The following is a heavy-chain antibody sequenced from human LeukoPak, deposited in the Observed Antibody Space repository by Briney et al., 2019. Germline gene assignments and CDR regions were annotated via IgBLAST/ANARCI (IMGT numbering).Heavy chain of an antibody. Sequence: GESLKISCKGSGYSFVDYWIGWVRQMPGKGLEWMGISHPINSDTKYSPSFQGQVTISADKSSSTAYLQWNSLKASDTAMYNCARHQYYYDSSGNYGWFDSWGQGTLVTVSS. CDR1: GYSFVDYW. CDR3: ARHQYYYDSSGNYGWFDS. J-gene: IGHJ5*01. CDR2: SHPINSDT. V-gene: IGHV5-51*01. D-gene: IGHD3-22*01.